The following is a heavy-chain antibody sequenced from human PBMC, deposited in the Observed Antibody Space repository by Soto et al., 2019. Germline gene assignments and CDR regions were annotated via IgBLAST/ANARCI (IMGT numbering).Heavy chain of an antibody. Sequence: PGGSLRLSCAASGFTFSSYSMNWVRQAPGKGLEWVSYISSSSSTIYYADSVKGRFTISRDNAKNSLYLQMNSLRAEDTAVYYCAKPGNRRFGELFTAFDIWGQGTMVTVSS. CDR2: ISSSSSTI. J-gene: IGHJ3*02. CDR1: GFTFSSYS. V-gene: IGHV3-48*01. CDR3: AKPGNRRFGELFTAFDI. D-gene: IGHD3-10*01.